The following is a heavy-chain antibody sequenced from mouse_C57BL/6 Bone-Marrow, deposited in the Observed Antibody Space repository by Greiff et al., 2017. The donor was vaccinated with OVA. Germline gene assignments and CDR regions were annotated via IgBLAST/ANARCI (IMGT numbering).Heavy chain of an antibody. CDR3: ARPLYYYGSSYGGFDY. D-gene: IGHD1-1*01. J-gene: IGHJ2*01. CDR1: GYTFTSYW. V-gene: IGHV1-61*01. Sequence: VQLQQPGAELVRPGSSVKLSCKASGYTFTSYWMDWVKQRPGQGLEWIGNIYPSDSETHYNQKFKDKATLTVDKSSSTAYMQLSSLTSEDSAVYFCARPLYYYGSSYGGFDYWGQGTTLTVSS. CDR2: IYPSDSET.